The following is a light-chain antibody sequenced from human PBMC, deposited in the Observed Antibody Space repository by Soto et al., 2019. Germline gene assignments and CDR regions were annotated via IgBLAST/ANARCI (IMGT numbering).Light chain of an antibody. Sequence: EIVMTQPPATLSVSPGETATLSCRASQYVGTRLAWCQHKPGQAPRLLIYYTSNRATGIPARFSGSGSGTDFTLTINSLAPEDFAIYYCHQRQSWPRTFGQGTKVDIK. V-gene: IGKV3-11*01. J-gene: IGKJ1*01. CDR2: YTS. CDR1: QYVGTR. CDR3: HQRQSWPRT.